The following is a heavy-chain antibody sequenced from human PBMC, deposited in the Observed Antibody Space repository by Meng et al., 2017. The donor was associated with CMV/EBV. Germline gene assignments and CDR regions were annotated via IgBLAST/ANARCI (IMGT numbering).Heavy chain of an antibody. D-gene: IGHD3-16*01. J-gene: IGHJ6*02. V-gene: IGHV4-39*07. CDR3: ARVPRVGYYYYGMDV. Sequence: GSLRLSCTVSGGSISSSSYYWGWIRQPPGKGLEWIGSIYYSGSTYYNPSLKSRVTISVDTSKNQFSLKLSSVTAADTAVYYCARVPRVGYYYYGMDVWGQGTTVTVSS. CDR1: GGSISSSSYY. CDR2: IYYSGST.